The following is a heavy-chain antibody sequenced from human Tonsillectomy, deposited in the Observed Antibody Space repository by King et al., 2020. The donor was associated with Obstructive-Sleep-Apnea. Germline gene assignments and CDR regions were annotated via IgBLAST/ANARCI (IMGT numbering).Heavy chain of an antibody. CDR1: GGSISSGDYY. CDR3: AREGGGIVVKGFDY. V-gene: IGHV4-30-4*01. J-gene: IGHJ4*02. CDR2: IYYSGST. D-gene: IGHD2-15*01. Sequence: QLQESGPGLGKPSQTLSLTCTVSGGSISSGDYYWSWIRQPPGKGLEWIGYIYYSGSTYYNPSLKSRVTISVDTSKNQFSLKLCSVTAADTAVYYCAREGGGIVVKGFDYWGQGTLVTVSS.